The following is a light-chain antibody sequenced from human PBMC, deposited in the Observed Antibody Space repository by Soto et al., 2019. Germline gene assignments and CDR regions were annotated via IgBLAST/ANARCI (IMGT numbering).Light chain of an antibody. CDR3: QQYDISWT. J-gene: IGKJ1*01. Sequence: EMVLTQSPGTLSLSPGERATLSCRASQSVGSNYLSWYQQKPGQAPRLLIYGASSRATGIPDRFSGSGSGTDFTHTISRVQPEDFAVYYCQQYDISWTFGQGTKVEIK. V-gene: IGKV3-20*01. CDR1: QSVGSNY. CDR2: GAS.